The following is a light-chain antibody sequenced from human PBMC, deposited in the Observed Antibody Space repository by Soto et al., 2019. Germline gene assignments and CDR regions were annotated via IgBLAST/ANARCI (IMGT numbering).Light chain of an antibody. V-gene: IGKV3-20*01. Sequence: EIVMTQSPATLSVSPGERATLSCRASQSVGNNYLAWYQQKPGQAPRLLIHSASSRATGIPNRFSGSGSGTDFTLTISRLEPDDFAVYYCHQHAASPLTFGGGTKVDIK. CDR2: SAS. CDR1: QSVGNNY. CDR3: HQHAASPLT. J-gene: IGKJ4*01.